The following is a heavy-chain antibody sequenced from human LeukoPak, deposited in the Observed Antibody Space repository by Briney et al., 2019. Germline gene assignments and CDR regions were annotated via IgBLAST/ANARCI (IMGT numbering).Heavy chain of an antibody. D-gene: IGHD6-13*01. V-gene: IGHV4-59*01. Sequence: PSETLSLTCTVSGGSISSYYWSWIRQPPGKGLEWIGYIYYSGSTNYNPSLKSRVTISVDTSKNQFSLKLSSVTAADTAVYYCARRGSWAYYYYYYGMDVWGQGTTVTVSS. CDR2: IYYSGST. J-gene: IGHJ6*02. CDR1: GGSISSYY. CDR3: ARRGSWAYYYYYYGMDV.